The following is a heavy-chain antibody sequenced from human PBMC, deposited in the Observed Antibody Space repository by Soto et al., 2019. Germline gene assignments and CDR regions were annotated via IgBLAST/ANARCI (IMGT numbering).Heavy chain of an antibody. CDR1: GGSISSGGYY. Sequence: SETLSLTCTVSGGSISSGGYYWSRIRQHPGKGLEWIGYIYYSGSTYYNPSLKSRVTISVDTSKNQFSLKLSSVTAADTAVYYCARCLSPGDAYYYYYYGMDVWGQGTTVTVSS. CDR3: ARCLSPGDAYYYYYYGMDV. J-gene: IGHJ6*02. D-gene: IGHD3-10*01. V-gene: IGHV4-31*03. CDR2: IYYSGST.